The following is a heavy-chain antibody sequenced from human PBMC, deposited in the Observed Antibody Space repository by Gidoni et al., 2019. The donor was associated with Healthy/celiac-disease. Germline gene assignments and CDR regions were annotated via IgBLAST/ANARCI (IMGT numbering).Heavy chain of an antibody. D-gene: IGHD2-21*02. CDR2: MNPNSGNT. CDR3: ARAHCGGDCYFDAFDI. V-gene: IGHV1-8*01. Sequence: QVQLVQSGAEVKKPGASVKVSCKASGYTFTSYEINWVRQATGHGLEWMGWMNPNSGNTGYAQKFQGRVTMTRNTSISTAYMELSSLRSEDTAVYYCARAHCGGDCYFDAFDIWGQGTMVTVSS. J-gene: IGHJ3*02. CDR1: GYTFTSYE.